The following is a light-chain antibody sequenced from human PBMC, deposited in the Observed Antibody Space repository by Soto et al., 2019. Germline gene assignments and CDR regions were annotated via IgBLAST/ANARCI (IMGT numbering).Light chain of an antibody. CDR3: CSYAGSSTHYV. CDR1: SSDVGSYNL. CDR2: EVT. J-gene: IGLJ1*01. V-gene: IGLV2-23*02. Sequence: QSALTQPASVSGSPGQSITISCTGTSSDVGSYNLVSWYQQHPGKAPELMIFEVTKRPSGVSSRFSGSKSDNTASLTISGLQTEDEADYYCCSYAGSSTHYVFGTGTKVTVL.